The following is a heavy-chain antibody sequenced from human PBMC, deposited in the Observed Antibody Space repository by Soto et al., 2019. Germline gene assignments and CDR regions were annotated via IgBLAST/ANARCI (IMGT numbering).Heavy chain of an antibody. CDR3: AAGYSTGLDAFDI. Sequence: ESLKISCKGSGYNFANFWIGWVRQMPGKGLGWMGMIFPGDSDTKNSPSLEGQITMSVDKSDSSAYLQWRSLKASDTAIYYCAAGYSTGLDAFDIWGQGTMVTVSS. CDR2: IFPGDSDT. D-gene: IGHD2-8*02. CDR1: GYNFANFW. V-gene: IGHV5-51*01. J-gene: IGHJ3*02.